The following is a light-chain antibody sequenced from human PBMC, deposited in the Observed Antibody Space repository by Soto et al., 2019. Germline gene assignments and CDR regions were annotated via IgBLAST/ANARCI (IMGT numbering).Light chain of an antibody. CDR1: HSVAGSY. CDR2: GAS. Sequence: EIVLTQSPGTLSLSPGERATLSCRASHSVAGSYLAWYQQKPGQAPRLLIYGASTRATGIPDRFSGSGSGTDFTLTISRLEPEDFAVYFCHQYAGSPQTFGRGTKVDIK. J-gene: IGKJ1*01. V-gene: IGKV3-20*01. CDR3: HQYAGSPQT.